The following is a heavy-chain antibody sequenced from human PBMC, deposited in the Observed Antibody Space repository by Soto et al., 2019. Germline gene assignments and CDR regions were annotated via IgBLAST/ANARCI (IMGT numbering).Heavy chain of an antibody. Sequence: GGSLRLSCAASGFTFSSYAMSWVRQAPGKGLEWVSAISGSGGSTYYADSVKGRFTISRDNSKNTLYLQMNSLRAEDTAVYYCAKGLFGVADKYYYYGMDVWGQGTTVTVSS. CDR1: GFTFSSYA. CDR2: ISGSGGST. CDR3: AKGLFGVADKYYYYGMDV. J-gene: IGHJ6*02. V-gene: IGHV3-23*01. D-gene: IGHD3-3*01.